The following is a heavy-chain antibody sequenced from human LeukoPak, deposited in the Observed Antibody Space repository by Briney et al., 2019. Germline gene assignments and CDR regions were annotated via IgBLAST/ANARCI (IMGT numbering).Heavy chain of an antibody. D-gene: IGHD6-19*01. J-gene: IGHJ4*02. CDR3: TRAPPGSGWLIDN. CDR1: GFTVRTNY. Sequence: GGSLRLSCTASGFTVRTNYMSWVRQAPGKGLEWVSVIYSSGDTYYADSVKGRFTISRDDSKNTLYLQMNSLRAEDTAVYYCTRAPPGSGWLIDNWGQGTLVSVSS. V-gene: IGHV3-66*01. CDR2: IYSSGDT.